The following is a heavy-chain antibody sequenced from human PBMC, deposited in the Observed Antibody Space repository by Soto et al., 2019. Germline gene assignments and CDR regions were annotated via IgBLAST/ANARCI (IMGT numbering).Heavy chain of an antibody. CDR2: IWYDGSNK. V-gene: IGHV3-33*01. CDR3: ARTPAPCSGHYSSSD. J-gene: IGHJ4*02. D-gene: IGHD3-10*02. CDR1: GFTFSHYG. Sequence: QVQLVESGGGVVQPGRSLRLSCAASGFTFSHYGMHWVRQAPGQGLEWVAVIWYDGSNKYYADSVKGRFSISRDNSKNTLYLQMNSLRAEDTAGYYCARTPAPCSGHYSSSDWGQGTLVTVSS.